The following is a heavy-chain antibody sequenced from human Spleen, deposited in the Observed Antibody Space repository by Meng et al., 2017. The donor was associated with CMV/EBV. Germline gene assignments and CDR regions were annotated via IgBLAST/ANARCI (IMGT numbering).Heavy chain of an antibody. Sequence: GGSLRLSCAASGFTFSSYSMNWVRQAPGKGLEWVSSISSSSSYIYYADSVKGRFTISRDISKDLLYLEMHSLRAEDTAVYYCAKDHVAVTGIGPLFDSWGQGTLVTVSS. V-gene: IGHV3-21*04. CDR3: AKDHVAVTGIGPLFDS. CDR1: GFTFSSYS. J-gene: IGHJ4*02. CDR2: ISSSSSYI. D-gene: IGHD6-19*01.